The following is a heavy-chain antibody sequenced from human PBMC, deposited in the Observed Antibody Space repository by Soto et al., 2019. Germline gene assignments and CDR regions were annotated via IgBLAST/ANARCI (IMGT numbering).Heavy chain of an antibody. CDR3: ARPYGSGSPTLKDYYGMDV. V-gene: IGHV3-33*01. Sequence: GGSLRLSCAASGFTFSSYGMHWVRQAPGKGLEWVAVIWYDGSNKYYADSVKGRFTISRDNSKNTLYLQMNSLRAEDTAVYYCARPYGSGSPTLKDYYGMDVWGQGTTVTVSS. CDR2: IWYDGSNK. J-gene: IGHJ6*02. CDR1: GFTFSSYG. D-gene: IGHD3-10*01.